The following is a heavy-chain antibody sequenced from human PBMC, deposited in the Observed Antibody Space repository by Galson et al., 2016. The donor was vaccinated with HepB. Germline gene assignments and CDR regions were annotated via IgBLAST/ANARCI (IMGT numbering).Heavy chain of an antibody. CDR2: ITGSGSAI. CDR1: GFSFSDYY. V-gene: IGHV3-11*01. J-gene: IGHJ6*02. CDR3: ARRLDTQRRIAGWGWGMDV. Sequence: SLRLSCAASGFSFSDYYMSWIRQAPGKGLEWISYITGSGSAIYYADSVKGRFTISRDNTKNSLDLQMNSLRVEDTAVYYCARRLDTQRRIAGWGWGMDVWGQGTTVTVS. D-gene: IGHD6-19*01.